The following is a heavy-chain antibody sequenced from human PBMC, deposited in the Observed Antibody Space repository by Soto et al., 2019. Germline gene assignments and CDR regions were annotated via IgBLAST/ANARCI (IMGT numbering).Heavy chain of an antibody. CDR1: GFTFSSYA. V-gene: IGHV3-30-3*01. Sequence: QVQLVESGGGVVQPGRSLRLSCAASGFTFSSYAMHWVRQAPGKGLEWVAVISYDGSNKYYADSVKGRFTISRDNSKNTLYLQNNSLRDEEKAVYYCAIDERRYCSSTSCYSGMDVWGQGTTVTVSS. J-gene: IGHJ6*02. CDR3: AIDERRYCSSTSCYSGMDV. CDR2: ISYDGSNK. D-gene: IGHD2-2*01.